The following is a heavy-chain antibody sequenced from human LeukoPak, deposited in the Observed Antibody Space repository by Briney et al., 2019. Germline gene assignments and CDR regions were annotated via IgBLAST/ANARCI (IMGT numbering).Heavy chain of an antibody. Sequence: GGSLRLSCAASGFTFSGSAMHWVRQAPGKGLEWVSAIVGTGGNMYYADSVKGRFTISRDNFKSTLYLQMNSLRAEDTAVYYCAKGLTWDSTSCSDWGQGTLVTVSS. CDR1: GFTFSGSA. J-gene: IGHJ4*02. CDR2: IVGTGGNM. V-gene: IGHV3-23*01. CDR3: AKGLTWDSTSCSD. D-gene: IGHD2-2*01.